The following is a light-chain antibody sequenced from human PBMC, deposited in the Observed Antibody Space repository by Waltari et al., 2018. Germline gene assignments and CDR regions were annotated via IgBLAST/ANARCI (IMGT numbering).Light chain of an antibody. CDR1: QSISRF. CDR2: DAC. V-gene: IGKV3-20*01. J-gene: IGKJ1*01. CDR3: QKYGSLPAT. Sequence: EIMLTQSPGTLSLSPGERATLSCRASQSISRFLAWYQQKPGQAPRLLIYDACSRATGIPDMLSGSGAGTDFSLTISRLEPEDIAVYYCQKYGSLPATFGQGTKVEIK.